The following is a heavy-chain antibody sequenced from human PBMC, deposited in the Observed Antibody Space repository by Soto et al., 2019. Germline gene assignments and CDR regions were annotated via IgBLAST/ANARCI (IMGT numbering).Heavy chain of an antibody. D-gene: IGHD2-15*01. V-gene: IGHV3-66*01. Sequence: PGGSLRLACAASGFTVSSNYMNWVRQAPGKGLEWVSVIYSDSSTYYADSVKGRFTISRDNSKNTLYLQMNSLRAEDTAVYYCAAGPSYWMRYHYWGQGTLVTVSS. J-gene: IGHJ4*02. CDR2: IYSDSST. CDR1: GFTVSSNY. CDR3: AAGPSYWMRYHY.